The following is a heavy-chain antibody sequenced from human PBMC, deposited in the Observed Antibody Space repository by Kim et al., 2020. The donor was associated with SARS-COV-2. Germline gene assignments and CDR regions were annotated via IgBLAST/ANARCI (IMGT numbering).Heavy chain of an antibody. J-gene: IGHJ6*02. CDR1: GGSFSGYY. V-gene: IGHV4-34*01. Sequence: SETLSLTCAVYGGSFSGYYWSWIRQPPGKGLEWIGEINHSGSTNYNPSLKSRVTISVDTSKNQFSLKLSSVTAADTAVYYCARAIRTPLDVWGQGTTVTV. CDR2: INHSGST. CDR3: ARAIRTPLDV.